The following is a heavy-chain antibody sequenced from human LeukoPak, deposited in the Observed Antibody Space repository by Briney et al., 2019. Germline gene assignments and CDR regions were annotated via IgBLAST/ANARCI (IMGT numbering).Heavy chain of an antibody. Sequence: KTGGSLRLSCAASGFTFSNAWMSWVRQAPGKGREWVGRIKSKTDGGTTDYAAPVKGRFTISRDDPKNTLYLQMNSLKTEYTAVYYCTTDGFWGAPLYGMDVWGQGTTVTVSS. V-gene: IGHV3-15*01. J-gene: IGHJ6*02. D-gene: IGHD7-27*01. CDR2: IKSKTDGGTT. CDR3: TTDGFWGAPLYGMDV. CDR1: GFTFSNAW.